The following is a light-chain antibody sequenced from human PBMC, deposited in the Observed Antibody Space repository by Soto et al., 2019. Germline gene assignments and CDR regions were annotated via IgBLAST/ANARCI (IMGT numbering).Light chain of an antibody. CDR1: QSISSW. J-gene: IGKJ2*01. CDR3: QQYNSYRMYT. CDR2: DAS. V-gene: IGKV1-5*01. Sequence: DIQMTQSPSTLSASVGDRVTITCRASQSISSWLAWYQQKPGKAPKLLIYDASSLESGVPSRFSGSGSGTKFPLTISSLQPDDFATYYCQQYNSYRMYTFGQGTKLEIK.